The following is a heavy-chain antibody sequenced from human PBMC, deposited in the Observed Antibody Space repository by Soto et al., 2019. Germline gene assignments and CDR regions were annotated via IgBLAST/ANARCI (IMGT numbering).Heavy chain of an antibody. D-gene: IGHD2-8*01. J-gene: IGHJ6*02. CDR3: ARGYCTNGVCYTNIYYYYYGMDV. CDR2: ISYDGSNK. V-gene: IGHV3-30-3*01. CDR1: GFTFSSYA. Sequence: GGSLRLSCAASGFTFSSYAMHWVRQAPGKGLEWVAVISYDGSNKYYADSVKGRFTISRDNSKNTLYLQMNSLRAEDTAVYYCARGYCTNGVCYTNIYYYYYGMDVWGQGTTVTVSS.